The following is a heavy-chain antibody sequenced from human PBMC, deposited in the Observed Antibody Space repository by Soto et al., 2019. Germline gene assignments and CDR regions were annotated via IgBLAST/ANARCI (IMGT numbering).Heavy chain of an antibody. CDR3: ARVITIFVVVPNWFDP. J-gene: IGHJ5*02. CDR1: GGSFSGYY. V-gene: IGHV4-34*01. D-gene: IGHD3-3*01. Sequence: QVQLQQWGAGLLKPSETLSLTCAVYGGSFSGYYWSWIRQHPGKGLEWIGEINHSGRTNYNPSLKSRVTISVDTSKNQFSLKLSSVTAADTALYYCARVITIFVVVPNWFDPWGQGTLVTVSS. CDR2: INHSGRT.